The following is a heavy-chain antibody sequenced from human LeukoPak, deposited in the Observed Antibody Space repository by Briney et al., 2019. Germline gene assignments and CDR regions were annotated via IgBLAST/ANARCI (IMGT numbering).Heavy chain of an antibody. Sequence: PGGSLRLSCVASGFTFSSYWMTWVRQAPGKGLEWVANIKTDGSQIYYVDSVKGRFTISRDNAKNSLYLQMNSLRAEDTAVYYCARDEKFFDWFAPLDYWGQGTLVTVSS. J-gene: IGHJ4*02. CDR3: ARDEKFFDWFAPLDY. CDR2: IKTDGSQI. V-gene: IGHV3-7*01. D-gene: IGHD3/OR15-3a*01. CDR1: GFTFSSYW.